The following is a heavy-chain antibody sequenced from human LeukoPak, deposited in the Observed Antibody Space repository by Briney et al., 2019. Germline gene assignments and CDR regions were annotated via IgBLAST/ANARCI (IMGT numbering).Heavy chain of an antibody. D-gene: IGHD2-2*01. CDR2: ISYDGSNK. J-gene: IGHJ4*02. Sequence: GGSLRLSCAASGFTFSSYAMHWVRQAPGKGLEWVAVISYDGSNKYYADSVKGRFTISRDNSKNTLYLQMNSLRAEDTAVYYCASPPPYCSSTSCPIDYWGQGTLVTVSS. CDR3: ASPPPYCSSTSCPIDY. V-gene: IGHV3-30-3*01. CDR1: GFTFSSYA.